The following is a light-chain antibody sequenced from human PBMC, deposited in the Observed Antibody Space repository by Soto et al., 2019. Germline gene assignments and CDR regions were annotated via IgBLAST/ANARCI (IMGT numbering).Light chain of an antibody. CDR2: GAS. CDR1: QSVASN. J-gene: IGKJ1*01. V-gene: IGKV3-15*01. Sequence: EILMTQSPATLSVSPGESATLSCRASQSVASNLAWYHQKPGQTPRLLIYGASTRATGIPARFSGSGSGTEFTLTISSLESEDFAVYYCQQYNNWPQTFGQGTKVDIK. CDR3: QQYNNWPQT.